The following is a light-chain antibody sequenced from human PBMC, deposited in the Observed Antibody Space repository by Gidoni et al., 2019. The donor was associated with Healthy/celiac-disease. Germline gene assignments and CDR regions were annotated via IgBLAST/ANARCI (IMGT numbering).Light chain of an antibody. CDR2: GAS. J-gene: IGKJ1*01. V-gene: IGKV3-20*01. CDR3: QQYGSPPGT. CDR1: QSVSSSY. Sequence: EIVLTQSRGTLSLSPGERATLSCRASQSVSSSYLAWYQQKPGQAPRLLIYGASSRATGIPDRFSGSGSGTDFTLTISSLEPEDFAVYYCQQYGSPPGTFGQGTKVEIK.